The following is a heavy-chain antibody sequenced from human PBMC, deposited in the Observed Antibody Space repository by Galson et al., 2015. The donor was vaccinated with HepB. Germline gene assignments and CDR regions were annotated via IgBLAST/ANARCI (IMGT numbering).Heavy chain of an antibody. CDR3: ASSSSWYGVGDY. CDR1: GFTFSSYG. Sequence: SLRLSCAASGFTFSSYGMHWVRQAPGKGLEWVAVIWYDGSNKYYADSVKGRFAISRDNSKNTLYLQMNSLRAEDTAVYYCASSSSWYGVGDYWGQGTLVTVSS. CDR2: IWYDGSNK. D-gene: IGHD6-13*01. V-gene: IGHV3-33*01. J-gene: IGHJ4*02.